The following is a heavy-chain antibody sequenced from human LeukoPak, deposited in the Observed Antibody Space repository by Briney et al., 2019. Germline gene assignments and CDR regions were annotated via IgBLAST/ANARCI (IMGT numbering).Heavy chain of an antibody. CDR2: IRGDGV. V-gene: IGHV3-23*01. D-gene: IGHD6-13*01. CDR3: AKSRVEVAGTGGFDT. CDR1: GFTFAIYH. J-gene: IGHJ3*02. Sequence: PGGSLRLSCAASGFTFAIYHMRRVRQAPGQGLEWLATIRGDGVYYADSVKGRFTISRDDSKNTVYVQMNSLRAEDTAVYYCAKSRVEVAGTGGFDTWGRGTLVAVSS.